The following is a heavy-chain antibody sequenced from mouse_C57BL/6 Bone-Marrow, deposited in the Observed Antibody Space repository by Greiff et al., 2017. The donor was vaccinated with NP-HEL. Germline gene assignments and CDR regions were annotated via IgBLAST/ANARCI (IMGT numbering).Heavy chain of an antibody. V-gene: IGHV5-9-1*02. CDR1: GFTFSSYA. D-gene: IGHD2-3*01. Sequence: EVQLVESGEGLVKPGGSLKLSCAASGFTFSSYAMSWVRQTPEKRLEWVAYISSGGDYIYYADTVKGRFTISRDNARNTLYLQMSSLKSEDTAMYYCTREGDGYFYWYFDVWGTGTTVTVSS. CDR3: TREGDGYFYWYFDV. J-gene: IGHJ1*03. CDR2: ISSGGDYI.